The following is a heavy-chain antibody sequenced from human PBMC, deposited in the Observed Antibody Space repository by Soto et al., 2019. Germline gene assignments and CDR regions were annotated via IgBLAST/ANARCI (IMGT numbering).Heavy chain of an antibody. Sequence: QVQLVQSGAEEKKPGASVKVSCKASGYTFTSYAMHWVRQAPGQRLEWMGWINAGNGNTKYSQKFQDRVTITRDTAASTAYMELSSLRSEDTAVYYCARGDLLLADYWGQGTLLTVSS. CDR3: ARGDLLLADY. D-gene: IGHD1-26*01. J-gene: IGHJ4*02. CDR1: GYTFTSYA. CDR2: INAGNGNT. V-gene: IGHV1-3*05.